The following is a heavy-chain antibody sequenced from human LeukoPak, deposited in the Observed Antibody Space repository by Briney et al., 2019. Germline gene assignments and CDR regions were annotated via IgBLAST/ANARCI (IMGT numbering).Heavy chain of an antibody. CDR3: ARGGLRGYSGYDYDS. J-gene: IGHJ4*02. D-gene: IGHD5-12*01. V-gene: IGHV4-34*01. CDR1: GGSFSGYY. Sequence: SETLSLTCAVYGGSFSGYYWSWIRQPPGKGLEWIGEINHSGSTNYNPSLKSRVTISVDTSKNQFSLKLSSVTAADTAVYYCARGGLRGYSGYDYDSWGQGTLVTVSS. CDR2: INHSGST.